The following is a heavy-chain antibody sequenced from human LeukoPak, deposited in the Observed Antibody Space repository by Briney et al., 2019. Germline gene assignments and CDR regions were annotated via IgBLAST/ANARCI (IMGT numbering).Heavy chain of an antibody. Sequence: SETLSLTCTVSGDSLGSGMYYWGWIRQAPGKGLEWIGSIYYSGSTYYNPSLKSRVTISVDTSKNQFSLKLSSVTAADTAVYYCARRIGNGDYPYYFDYWGQGTLVTVSS. CDR2: IYYSGST. V-gene: IGHV4-39*01. CDR1: GDSLGSGMYY. D-gene: IGHD4-17*01. J-gene: IGHJ4*02. CDR3: ARRIGNGDYPYYFDY.